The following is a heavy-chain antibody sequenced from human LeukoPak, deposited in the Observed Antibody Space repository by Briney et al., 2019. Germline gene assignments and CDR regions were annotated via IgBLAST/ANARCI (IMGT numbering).Heavy chain of an antibody. D-gene: IGHD2-21*02. CDR3: AMPRGGVLTAIYFDY. CDR2: IKQDGSEK. V-gene: IGHV3-7*05. CDR1: GFSFKSYW. Sequence: QPGGSLRLSCAASGFSFKSYWMSWVRQAPGKGLEWVANIKQDGSEKYYVDSVKGRFTIPRDNAKNSRYLQLNSLRAEDTAVYYGAMPRGGVLTAIYFDYGGQGALVTVSS. J-gene: IGHJ4*02.